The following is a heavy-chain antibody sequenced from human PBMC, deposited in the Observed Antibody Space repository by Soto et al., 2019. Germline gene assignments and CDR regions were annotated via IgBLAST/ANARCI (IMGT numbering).Heavy chain of an antibody. CDR3: ARGGSYDSSGYLPPYMYYFDY. V-gene: IGHV1-69*01. J-gene: IGHJ4*02. Sequence: QVPLVQSGAEVKKPGSSVKVSCKASGGTFSSYAISWVRQAPGQGLEWMGGIIPIFGTANYAQKFQGRVTITADESTSTAYMELSSLRSEDTAVYYCARGGSYDSSGYLPPYMYYFDYWGQGTLVTVSS. CDR1: GGTFSSYA. CDR2: IIPIFGTA. D-gene: IGHD3-22*01.